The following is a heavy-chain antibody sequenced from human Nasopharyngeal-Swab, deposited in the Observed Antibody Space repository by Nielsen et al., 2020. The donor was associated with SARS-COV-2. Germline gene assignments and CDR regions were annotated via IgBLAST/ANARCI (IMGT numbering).Heavy chain of an antibody. D-gene: IGHD1-26*01. V-gene: IGHV4-34*01. Sequence: WIRQPPGKGLEWIGEINHSGSTNYNPSPKSRVTISVDTSKNQFSLKLSSVTAADTAVYYCARGLSYYVTAFDIWGKGQWSPSPQ. CDR2: INHSGST. CDR3: ARGLSYYVTAFDI. J-gene: IGHJ3*02.